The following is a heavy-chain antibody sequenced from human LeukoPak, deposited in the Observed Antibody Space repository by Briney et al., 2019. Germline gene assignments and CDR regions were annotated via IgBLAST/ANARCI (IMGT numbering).Heavy chain of an antibody. D-gene: IGHD5-18*01. CDR3: APRGDIEHSYVYGKWFDP. Sequence: SETLSLTCAVYGGSFSAYYWTWIRQPPGKGLEWIGEINHSGSSNYNSSLRSRVTISVDTSYKQFSLRLSSVTAADTAVYYCAPRGDIEHSYVYGKWFDPRGQGTRVTVSS. J-gene: IGHJ5*02. V-gene: IGHV4-34*01. CDR2: INHSGSS. CDR1: GGSFSAYY.